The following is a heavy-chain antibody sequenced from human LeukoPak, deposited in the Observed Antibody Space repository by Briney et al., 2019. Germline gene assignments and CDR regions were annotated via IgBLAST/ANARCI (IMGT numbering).Heavy chain of an antibody. D-gene: IGHD2-2*01. CDR3: ARQGYCSSTNCYVDY. CDR2: IYYSGTT. Sequence: SETLSLTCTVSGDSISSSSYYWGWIRQPPGKGLEWIGSIYYSGTTYYNPSLKSRVTISVDTSKNQSSLKLTSVTAADTAVYYCARQGYCSSTNCYVDYWGQGTLVTVSS. J-gene: IGHJ4*02. V-gene: IGHV4-39*01. CDR1: GDSISSSSYY.